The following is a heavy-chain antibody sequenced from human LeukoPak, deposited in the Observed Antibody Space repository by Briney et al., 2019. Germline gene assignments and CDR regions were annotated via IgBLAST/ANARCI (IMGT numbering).Heavy chain of an antibody. J-gene: IGHJ4*02. D-gene: IGHD4-17*01. CDR2: TYSVGTT. Sequence: GGSLRLSCAVAGFTVTSSYMSWVRQAPGKGLEWVSVTYSVGTTYYADSVKGRFTISRDNSKNTLVLQMSSLRNEDTAVYYCARYSGDYGDDLYFFDYWGQGTLVTVSS. CDR3: ARYSGDYGDDLYFFDY. CDR1: GFTVTSSY. V-gene: IGHV3-53*01.